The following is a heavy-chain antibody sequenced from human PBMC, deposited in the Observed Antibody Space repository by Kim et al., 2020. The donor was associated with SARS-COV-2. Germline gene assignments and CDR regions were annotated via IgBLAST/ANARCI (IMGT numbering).Heavy chain of an antibody. Sequence: PSLKSRVTISVDTAKNQFSLERSSVAAADTAVYYCARQSRMVVVPAAILAWGQGTLVTVSS. V-gene: IGHV4-39*01. CDR3: ARQSRMVVVPAAILA. J-gene: IGHJ4*02. D-gene: IGHD2-2*01.